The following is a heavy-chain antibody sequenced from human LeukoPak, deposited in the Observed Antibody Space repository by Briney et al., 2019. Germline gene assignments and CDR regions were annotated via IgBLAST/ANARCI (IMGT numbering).Heavy chain of an antibody. Sequence: SETLSLTCAVYGGSFSGYYWSWIRQPPGKGLEWIGEINHSGSTNYNPSLKSRVTISLDTSKNQFSLKLSSVTAADTAVYYCARGGREIVVVPAAIVQPFDYWGQGTLVTVSS. CDR3: ARGGREIVVVPAAIVQPFDY. D-gene: IGHD2-2*02. J-gene: IGHJ4*02. CDR2: INHSGST. V-gene: IGHV4-34*01. CDR1: GGSFSGYY.